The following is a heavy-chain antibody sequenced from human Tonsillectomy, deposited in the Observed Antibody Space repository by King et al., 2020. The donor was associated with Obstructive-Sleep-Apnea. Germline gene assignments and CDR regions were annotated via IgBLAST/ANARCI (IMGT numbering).Heavy chain of an antibody. Sequence: VQLVESGGGVVQPGTSLRLSCTASGFTFSTYGMHWVRQAPGKGLEWVAFIRYDGSNMFYADSVKGRFTVSRDNSTNTLYLQMNSLSAADTALYYCAKPTSNYEFWSGFDYWGQGTLVTVFS. CDR1: GFTFSTYG. CDR2: IRYDGSNM. D-gene: IGHD3-3*01. V-gene: IGHV3-30*02. J-gene: IGHJ4*02. CDR3: AKPTSNYEFWSGFDY.